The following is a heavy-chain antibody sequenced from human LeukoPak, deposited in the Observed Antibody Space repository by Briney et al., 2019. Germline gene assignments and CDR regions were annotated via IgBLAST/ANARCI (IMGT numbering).Heavy chain of an antibody. CDR1: GASIIDGDYY. CDR2: IYYSGST. D-gene: IGHD2-2*02. J-gene: IGHJ4*02. Sequence: SETLSLTCTVSGASIIDGDYYWSWIRQPPGKGLEWIGYIYYSGSTYYNPSLKSRVTISVDTSKNQFSLKLSSVTAADTAVYYCARGDYTQLFDYWGQGTLVTVSS. V-gene: IGHV4-30-4*01. CDR3: ARGDYTQLFDY.